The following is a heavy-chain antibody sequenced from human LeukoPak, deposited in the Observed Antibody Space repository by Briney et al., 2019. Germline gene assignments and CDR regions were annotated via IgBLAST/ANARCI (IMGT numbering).Heavy chain of an antibody. D-gene: IGHD3-10*01. Sequence: PSETLSLTCTVSGVSISSSSYYWGWIRQPPGKGLEWIGSINYSGSTYFNPSLKSRVTIFVDTSKNQFSLKLSSVTAADTAVYHCARHLSRGVTDYFDDWGRGTLVTVSS. V-gene: IGHV4-39*01. CDR2: INYSGST. CDR3: ARHLSRGVTDYFDD. J-gene: IGHJ4*02. CDR1: GVSISSSSYY.